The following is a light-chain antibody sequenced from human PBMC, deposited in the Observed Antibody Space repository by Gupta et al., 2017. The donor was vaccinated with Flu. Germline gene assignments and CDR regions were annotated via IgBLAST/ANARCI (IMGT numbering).Light chain of an antibody. CDR1: SSDIGAGYD. Sequence: QSVLTQPPPVSGAPGQRVTISCTGTSSDIGAGYDVHWYQQLPGTAPKLLIYGNNNRPSGVPDRFSGSKSGTSASLAITGLQAEDEADYYCQSYDTSVSGSVFGGGTKLTVL. J-gene: IGLJ3*02. V-gene: IGLV1-40*01. CDR3: QSYDTSVSGSV. CDR2: GNN.